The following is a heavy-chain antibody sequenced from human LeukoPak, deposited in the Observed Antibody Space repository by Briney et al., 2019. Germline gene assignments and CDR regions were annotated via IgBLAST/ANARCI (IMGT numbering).Heavy chain of an antibody. Sequence: GGSLRPSCAASGFTFSIYWMHWVRQAPGKGLVWVSRINTDGSSTRYADSVKGRFTISRDNAKNTVYLQMNSLRAEDTAVYYCARGGCSDGNCYSGGYWGQGTLVTVSS. CDR1: GFTFSIYW. D-gene: IGHD2-15*01. CDR3: ARGGCSDGNCYSGGY. CDR2: INTDGSST. V-gene: IGHV3-74*01. J-gene: IGHJ4*02.